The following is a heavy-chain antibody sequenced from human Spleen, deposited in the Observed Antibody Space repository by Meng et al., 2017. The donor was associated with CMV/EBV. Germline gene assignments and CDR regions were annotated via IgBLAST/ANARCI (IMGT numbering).Heavy chain of an antibody. CDR2: ISGGGVNT. D-gene: IGHD3-22*01. J-gene: IGHJ4*02. Sequence: GESLKISCAASGFTFSSYAMHWVRQAPGKGLEWVSTISGGGVNTYYADSVKGRFTISRDNSKNTLYLQMNSLRAEDTAVYYCAKHYYDSNPPFDYWGQGTLVTVSS. V-gene: IGHV3-23*01. CDR1: GFTFSSYA. CDR3: AKHYYDSNPPFDY.